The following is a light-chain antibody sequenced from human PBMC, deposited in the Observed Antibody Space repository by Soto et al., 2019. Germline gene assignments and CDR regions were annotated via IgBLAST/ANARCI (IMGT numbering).Light chain of an antibody. V-gene: IGKV3-15*01. J-gene: IGKJ4*01. CDR1: QSVSSN. CDR3: QQYNNWPPMT. Sequence: EIVMTQSPATLAVPPGEKATLSCRASQSVSSNLAWYQRKPGQAPRLLIYGASTRATGIPARFSGSGSGTEFTLTISSLQSEDFAVYYCQQYNNWPPMTFGGGTKVDIK. CDR2: GAS.